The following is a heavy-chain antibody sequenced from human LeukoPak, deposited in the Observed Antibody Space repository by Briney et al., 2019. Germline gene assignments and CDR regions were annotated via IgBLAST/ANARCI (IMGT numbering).Heavy chain of an antibody. J-gene: IGHJ4*02. V-gene: IGHV2-5*01. D-gene: IGHD2-2*01. CDR1: RFSLSTSGVG. CDR2: IYWNDDK. CDR3: ANITLTAVLVGFVVGAGHISINRYYFDY. Sequence: NESGPTLLNPTQTLTLTCTFSRFSLSTSGVGVGWIRQPPGNALEWLSLIYWNDDKRFSQSLKSRLTITNDTSRNHVVLTMTNIDNMVTVTHYCANITLTAVLVGFVVGAGHISINRYYFDYWGQGTLVTVSS.